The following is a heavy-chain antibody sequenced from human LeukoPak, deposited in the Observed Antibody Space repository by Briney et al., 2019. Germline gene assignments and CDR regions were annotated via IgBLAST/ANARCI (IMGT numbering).Heavy chain of an antibody. Sequence: ASVKVSCKASVYTFTNFYIHWVRQAPGQGLEWMGWISAYNGNTNYAQKLQGRVTMTTDTSTSTAYMELRSLRSDDTAVYYCARDMVRGAYFLYGMDVWGQGTTVTVSS. D-gene: IGHD3-10*01. V-gene: IGHV1-18*04. CDR1: VYTFTNFY. CDR3: ARDMVRGAYFLYGMDV. CDR2: ISAYNGNT. J-gene: IGHJ6*02.